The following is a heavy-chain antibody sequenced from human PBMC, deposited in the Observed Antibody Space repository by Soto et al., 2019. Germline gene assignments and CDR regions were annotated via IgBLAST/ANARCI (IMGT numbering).Heavy chain of an antibody. Sequence: SETLSLTCTVSGGSISSSSYYWGWIRQPPGKGLEWIGSIYYSGSTYYNPSLKSRVTISVDTSKNQFSLKLSSVTAADTAVYYFARHWDYDFWSGYYNWFDPWGQGTLVTVSS. CDR3: ARHWDYDFWSGYYNWFDP. CDR2: IYYSGST. D-gene: IGHD3-3*01. V-gene: IGHV4-39*01. J-gene: IGHJ5*02. CDR1: GGSISSSSYY.